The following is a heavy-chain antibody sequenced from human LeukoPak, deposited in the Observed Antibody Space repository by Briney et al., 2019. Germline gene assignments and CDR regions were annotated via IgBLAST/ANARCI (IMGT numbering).Heavy chain of an antibody. CDR3: ARSPLTYCSSTSCYGLDP. J-gene: IGHJ5*02. V-gene: IGHV1-2*06. Sequence: GASVKVSCKASGYTFTSYDINWVRQATGQGLEWMGRINPNSGGTNYAQKFQGRVTMTRDTSISTAYMELSRLRSDDTAVYYCARSPLTYCSSTSCYGLDPWGQGTLVTVSS. D-gene: IGHD2-2*01. CDR2: INPNSGGT. CDR1: GYTFTSYD.